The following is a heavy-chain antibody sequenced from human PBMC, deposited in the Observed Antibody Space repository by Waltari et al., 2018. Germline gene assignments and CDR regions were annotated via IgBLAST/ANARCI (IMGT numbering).Heavy chain of an antibody. J-gene: IGHJ3*02. Sequence: EVQLLESGGGLVQPGGSLRLSCAASGFNFSSYAMSWVRQAPGKGLEWVSAISGSGGSTYYADSVKGRFTISRDNSKNTLYLQMNSLRAEDTAVYYCAKDESAGSGWNDAFDIWGQGTMVTVSS. CDR2: ISGSGGST. D-gene: IGHD6-19*01. CDR3: AKDESAGSGWNDAFDI. V-gene: IGHV3-23*01. CDR1: GFNFSSYA.